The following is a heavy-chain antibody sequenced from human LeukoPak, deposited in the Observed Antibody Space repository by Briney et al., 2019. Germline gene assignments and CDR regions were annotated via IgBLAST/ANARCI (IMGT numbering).Heavy chain of an antibody. V-gene: IGHV4-39*01. CDR2: IYYSGTT. Sequence: PSETLSLTCTVSGDSISSTSYFWAWIRQPPGRGLEWLASIYYSGTTYYNPSTKSRVTISVDTSRNQFSLKLNSVIAADTAVFYCARLVGATGAFGMWGQGTMVTVSS. CDR3: ARLVGATGAFGM. CDR1: GDSISSTSYF. J-gene: IGHJ3*02. D-gene: IGHD4/OR15-4a*01.